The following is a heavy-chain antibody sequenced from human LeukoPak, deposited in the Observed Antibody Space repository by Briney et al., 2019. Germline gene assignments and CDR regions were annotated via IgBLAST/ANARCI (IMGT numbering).Heavy chain of an antibody. V-gene: IGHV3-23*01. CDR3: ARGYCGRDTCLGAFDL. D-gene: IGHD2-21*01. CDR1: GFSVNNYA. Sequence: GGSLRLSCAASGFSVNNYAVTWVRQAPGKGPEWVSAIGGSGRSTFYSVSVKGRFTISRDSSKKTIYLQMDSLRVEDTAVYYCARGYCGRDTCLGAFDLWGQGTLVTVS. J-gene: IGHJ3*01. CDR2: IGGSGRST.